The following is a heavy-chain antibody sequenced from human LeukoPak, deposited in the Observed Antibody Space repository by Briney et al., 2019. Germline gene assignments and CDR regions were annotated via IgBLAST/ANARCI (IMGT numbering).Heavy chain of an antibody. V-gene: IGHV4-34*01. CDR1: GGSFSGYY. D-gene: IGHD3-10*01. J-gene: IGHJ4*02. Sequence: SETLSLTCAVYGGSFSGYYWSWIRQPPGKGLEWIGEINHSGSTNYNPSLKSRVTVSVDTSKNQFSLKLSSVTAADTAVYYCARAFGGAYYWGQGILVTVSS. CDR3: ARAFGGAYY. CDR2: INHSGST.